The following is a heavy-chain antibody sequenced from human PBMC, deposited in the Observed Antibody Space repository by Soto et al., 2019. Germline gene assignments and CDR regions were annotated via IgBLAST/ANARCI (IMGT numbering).Heavy chain of an antibody. Sequence: QLQLQESGPGLVKPSETLSLSCTVSGGSISSRSYYWGWIRPPPGKGREWIGSIDYSGTTYYNPSLKSRVTISVDTSKNQFSLKVSSVTATDTAVYYCARHKDTSSRYLLPDYWGQGTLVTVSS. V-gene: IGHV4-39*01. J-gene: IGHJ4*02. D-gene: IGHD6-13*01. CDR2: IDYSGTT. CDR3: ARHKDTSSRYLLPDY. CDR1: GGSISSRSYY.